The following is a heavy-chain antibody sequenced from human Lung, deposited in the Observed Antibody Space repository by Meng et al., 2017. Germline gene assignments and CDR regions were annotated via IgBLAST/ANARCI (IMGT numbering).Heavy chain of an antibody. CDR3: ARDEDISAAGKLFGDY. Sequence: QGRLVQLGAEVKKPGASVKVSCKASGYTFPDYWLHWVRRAPGQGLEWMGRINPKSGDTHYAQRFQGRVTMTGDTSISTAYMELSGLRSDDTAMYYCARDEDISAAGKLFGDYWGQGTLVTISS. D-gene: IGHD6-13*01. V-gene: IGHV1-2*06. CDR2: INPKSGDT. CDR1: GYTFPDYW. J-gene: IGHJ4*02.